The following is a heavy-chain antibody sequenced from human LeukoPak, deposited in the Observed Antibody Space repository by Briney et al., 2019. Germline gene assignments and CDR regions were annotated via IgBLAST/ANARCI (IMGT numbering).Heavy chain of an antibody. Sequence: GGSLRLSCAASGFTFSSYWMHWVRQAPGKGLVWVSRINSDGSSTSYADSVKGRFTISRDNSKNTLYLQMNSLRAEDTAVYYCAKDAVKSCTNGVCFTNWFDPWGQGTLVTVSS. CDR1: GFTFSSYW. V-gene: IGHV3-74*01. D-gene: IGHD2-8*01. CDR2: INSDGSST. J-gene: IGHJ5*02. CDR3: AKDAVKSCTNGVCFTNWFDP.